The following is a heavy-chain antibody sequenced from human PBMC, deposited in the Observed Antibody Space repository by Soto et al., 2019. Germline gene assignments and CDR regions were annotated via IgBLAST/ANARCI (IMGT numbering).Heavy chain of an antibody. V-gene: IGHV3-23*01. J-gene: IGHJ4*02. CDR2: ISGSGDRT. CDR3: VKDDGGYPSTAPH. Sequence: EVQLLESGGGLVQPGGSLRLSCAASGITISNYPMSWVRQAPGKGLDWVSGISGSGDRTYYADSAKGRFNISKDIYKNSLYLQLDSLRVEDTGVYFCVKDDGGYPSTAPHWGQGTLVTVSS. CDR1: GITISNYP. D-gene: IGHD3-22*01.